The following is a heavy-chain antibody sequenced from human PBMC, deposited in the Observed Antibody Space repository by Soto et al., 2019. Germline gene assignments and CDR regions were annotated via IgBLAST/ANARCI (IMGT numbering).Heavy chain of an antibody. J-gene: IGHJ4*02. D-gene: IGHD3-22*01. CDR3: ATIGYYDRSGNLDY. V-gene: IGHV1-69*13. Sequence: SVKVSCKASGGTFSSYAISWVRQAPGQGLEWMGGIIPIFGTANYAQKFQGRVTITADESTSTAYMELSSLRSEDTAVYYCATIGYYDRSGNLDYWGQGILVTVSS. CDR2: IIPIFGTA. CDR1: GGTFSSYA.